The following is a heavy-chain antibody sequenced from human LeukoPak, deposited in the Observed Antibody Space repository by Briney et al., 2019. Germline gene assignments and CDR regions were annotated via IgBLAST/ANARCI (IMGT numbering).Heavy chain of an antibody. V-gene: IGHV1-46*01. CDR2: INPSGGST. D-gene: IGHD6-13*01. J-gene: IGHJ4*02. Sequence: GASVKVSCKASGYTFTSYYMHWVRQAPGQGLEWMGIINPSGGSTSYAQKFQGRVTMTRDRSTSTVYMELSSLRFEDTAVYYCARLGAAAVDYRGQGTLVTVSS. CDR3: ARLGAAAVDY. CDR1: GYTFTSYY.